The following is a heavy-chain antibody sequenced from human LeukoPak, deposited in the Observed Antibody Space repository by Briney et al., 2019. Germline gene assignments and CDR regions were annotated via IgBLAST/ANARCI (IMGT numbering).Heavy chain of an antibody. V-gene: IGHV3-23*01. CDR1: GFTFSSYA. J-gene: IGHJ4*02. D-gene: IGHD1-26*01. CDR2: ITSGGST. Sequence: GGSLRLSCAASGFTFSSYAMSWVRQPPGKGLEWVSAITSGGSTYYADSVKGRFTISRDNSKNTLYLQMNSLRAEDTAVYYCAKDISRVGASFDYWGQGTLVTVSS. CDR3: AKDISRVGASFDY.